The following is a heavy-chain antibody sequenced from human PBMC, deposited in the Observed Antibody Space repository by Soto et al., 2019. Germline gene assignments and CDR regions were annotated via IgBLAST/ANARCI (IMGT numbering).Heavy chain of an antibody. J-gene: IGHJ4*02. Sequence: NPSETLSLTCTVSGGSISSYYWSWIRQPPGKGLEWIGYIYYSGSTNYNPSLKSRVTISVDTSKNQFSLKLSSVTAADTAVYYCARAPGSYYNAAFDYWGQGTLVTVS. CDR3: ARAPGSYYNAAFDY. D-gene: IGHD3-10*01. CDR2: IYYSGST. CDR1: GGSISSYY. V-gene: IGHV4-59*01.